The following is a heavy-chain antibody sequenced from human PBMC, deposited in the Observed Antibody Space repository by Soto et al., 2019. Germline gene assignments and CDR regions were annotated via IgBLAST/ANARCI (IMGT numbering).Heavy chain of an antibody. D-gene: IGHD3-9*01. CDR2: MNPNSGNT. CDR1: GYTFTSYD. Sequence: GASVKVSCKASGYTFTSYDINWVRQAPGQGLEWMGWMNPNSGNTGYAQKFQGRVTMTRNTSISTAYMEPSSLRSEDTAVYYCARDHYILPGYYYYYMDVWGKGTTVTVSS. J-gene: IGHJ6*03. CDR3: ARDHYILPGYYYYYMDV. V-gene: IGHV1-8*01.